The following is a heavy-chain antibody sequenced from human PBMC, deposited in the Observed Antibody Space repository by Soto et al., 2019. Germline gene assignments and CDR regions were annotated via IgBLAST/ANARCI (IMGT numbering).Heavy chain of an antibody. D-gene: IGHD3-3*01. V-gene: IGHV5-51*01. CDR2: LYPGDSGT. CDR3: ARQHYNFWSGSYTGSSYFDF. CDR1: GYQFSDYW. J-gene: IGHJ2*01. Sequence: PGESLKISCQGSGYQFSDYWIGWVRQMPGKGLEWMGILYPGDSGTKYSPSSQGHVTFSVDTSISTAFLQWDSLQASDTAIYYCARQHYNFWSGSYTGSSYFDFWGRGTLVTVSS.